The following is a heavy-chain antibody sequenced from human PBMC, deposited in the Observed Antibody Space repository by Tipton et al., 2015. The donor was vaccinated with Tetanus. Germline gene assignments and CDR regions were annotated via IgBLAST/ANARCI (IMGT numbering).Heavy chain of an antibody. V-gene: IGHV1-69*01. Sequence: QSGAEVKKPGSSVKVSCKASGGTFSSYAISWVRQAPGQGLERMGGIIPIFGTANYAQKFQGRVTITADESTSTAYMELSSLRSEDTAVYYCARGGDYNDSSGLGDFQHWGQGTLVTVSS. CDR2: IIPIFGTA. CDR3: ARGGDYNDSSGLGDFQH. CDR1: GGTFSSYA. D-gene: IGHD3-22*01. J-gene: IGHJ1*01.